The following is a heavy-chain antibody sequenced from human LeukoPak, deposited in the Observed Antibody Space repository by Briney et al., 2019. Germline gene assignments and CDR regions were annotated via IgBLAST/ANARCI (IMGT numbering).Heavy chain of an antibody. V-gene: IGHV4-59*01. CDR2: IYGSGST. D-gene: IGHD4-23*01. J-gene: IGHJ5*02. CDR3: ARVRGNVYWFDP. Sequence: SETLSLTCTVSGGSISSYYWSWIRQPPGKGLEWIGHIYGSGSTNYDPSLKSRVTISVDTSKNQFSLKLSSVTAADTAVYYCARVRGNVYWFDPWGQGTLVTVSS. CDR1: GGSISSYY.